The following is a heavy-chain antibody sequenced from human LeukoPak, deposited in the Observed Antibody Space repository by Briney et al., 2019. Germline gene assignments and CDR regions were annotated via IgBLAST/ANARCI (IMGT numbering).Heavy chain of an antibody. CDR2: IYSGGST. CDR3: ASTKGATSDY. D-gene: IGHD1-26*01. J-gene: IGHJ4*02. V-gene: IGHV3-53*01. Sequence: GGSLRLSCAASGFTVSSCAMSWVRQAPGKGLEWVSVIYSGGSTCYADSVKGRFTISRDNSKNTLYLQMNSLRAEDTAVYYCASTKGATSDYWGQGTLVTVSS. CDR1: GFTVSSCA.